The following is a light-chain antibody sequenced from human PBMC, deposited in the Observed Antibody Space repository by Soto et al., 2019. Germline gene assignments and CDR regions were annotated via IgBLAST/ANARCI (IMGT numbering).Light chain of an antibody. CDR3: ASWDDDLNGVL. CDR2: NNN. Sequence: QSVLTQPPSASGTPGQRVTMSCSGSSSNIGTNTVNWYQVLPGAAPELLIYNNNQWPSGVPDRFSGSKSGTSASLAISGLXXXXXXXYXXASWDDDLNGVLFGGGTQLTVL. J-gene: IGLJ7*01. V-gene: IGLV1-44*01. CDR1: SSNIGTNT.